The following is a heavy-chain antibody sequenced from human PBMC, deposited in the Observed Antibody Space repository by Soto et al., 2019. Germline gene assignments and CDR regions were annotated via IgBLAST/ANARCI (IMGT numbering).Heavy chain of an antibody. J-gene: IGHJ4*02. CDR1: GGSITGYY. D-gene: IGHD5-18*01. CDR3: ARSGDSFGFTDY. V-gene: IGHV4-59*01. CDR2: VFYKGNT. Sequence: QVQLQESGPGLVKPSETLSLTCTVSGGSITGYYWTWIRQPPGKGLEWIGYVFYKGNTNYNPSLKSRVTISVDTSANQFYLRLSSVTAADTAVYYCARSGDSFGFTDYWGQGTLVTVSS.